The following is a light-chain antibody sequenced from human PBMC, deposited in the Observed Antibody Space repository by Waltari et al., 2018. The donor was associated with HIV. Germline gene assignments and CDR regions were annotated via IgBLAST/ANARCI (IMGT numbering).Light chain of an antibody. V-gene: IGKV3-15*01. CDR2: GAS. Sequence: EIVMTQSPATLSVSPGERATLPCRASESVGSNVAWYQQIPGQAPRLLIYGASTRATGFPARFSGSGSGTEFTLTISSLQSEDFVVYYCQQYNNWPPWTFGQGTKVEVK. CDR1: ESVGSN. J-gene: IGKJ1*01. CDR3: QQYNNWPPWT.